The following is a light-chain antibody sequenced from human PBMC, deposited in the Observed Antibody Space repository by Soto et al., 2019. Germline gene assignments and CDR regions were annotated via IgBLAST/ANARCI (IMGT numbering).Light chain of an antibody. V-gene: IGKV3-20*01. J-gene: IGKJ1*01. Sequence: EIVLTQSPGTLSLSPGEGATLSCRASQSVSSTYLAWYQQKAGQAHRLLIYGASSRATGIPDRFSGSGSGTDFTLTISRLEPEDFAVYYCQQYGSSPQTFGQGTKVEIK. CDR3: QQYGSSPQT. CDR1: QSVSSTY. CDR2: GAS.